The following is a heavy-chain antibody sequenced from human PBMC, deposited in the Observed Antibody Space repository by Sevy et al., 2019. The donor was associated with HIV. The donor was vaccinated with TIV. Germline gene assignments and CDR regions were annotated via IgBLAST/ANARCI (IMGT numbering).Heavy chain of an antibody. V-gene: IGHV5-51*01. CDR1: GYSFTSYW. CDR3: ARTPRGYSGYDLPDY. D-gene: IGHD5-12*01. CDR2: IYPGDSDT. J-gene: IGHJ4*02. Sequence: GESLKISCKGSGYSFTSYWIGWVRQMPGKGLEWMGIIYPGDSDTRDSPSFQGQVTISADKSISTAYLQWSSLKASDTAMYYCARTPRGYSGYDLPDYWGQGTLVTDSS.